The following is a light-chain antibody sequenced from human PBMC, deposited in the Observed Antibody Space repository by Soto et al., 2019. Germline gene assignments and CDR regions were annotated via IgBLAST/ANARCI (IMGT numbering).Light chain of an antibody. J-gene: IGKJ2*01. Sequence: EIVLTQSPATLSLSPGERATLSCRASQSVSTYLAWYQQKPGQAPRLLIYDASNRATGIPARFSGRGSGTDFTLTISRLEPEDFAVYYCQQRSNWPPYPFGQGTKLEIK. CDR3: QQRSNWPPYP. V-gene: IGKV3-11*01. CDR2: DAS. CDR1: QSVSTY.